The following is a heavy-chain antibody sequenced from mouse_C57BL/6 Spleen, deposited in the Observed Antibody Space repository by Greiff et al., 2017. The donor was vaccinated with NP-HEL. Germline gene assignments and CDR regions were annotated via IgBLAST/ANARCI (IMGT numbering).Heavy chain of an antibody. D-gene: IGHD1-1*01. CDR3: ARDDYGSSSYYFDY. V-gene: IGHV1-58*01. J-gene: IGHJ2*01. Sequence: DVKLQESGAELVRPGSSVKMSCKTSGYTFTSYGINWVKQRPGQGLEWIGYIYIGNGYTEYNEKFKGKATLTSDTSSSTAYMQLSSLTSEDSAIYFCARDDYGSSSYYFDYWGQGTTLTVSS. CDR2: IYIGNGYT. CDR1: GYTFTSYG.